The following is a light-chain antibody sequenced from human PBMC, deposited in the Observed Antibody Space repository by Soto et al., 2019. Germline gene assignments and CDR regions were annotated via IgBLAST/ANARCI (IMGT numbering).Light chain of an antibody. Sequence: DIVLTQSPGTLSLSPGERATLSCRASQSVSSSYLAWYQQKSGQAPRLLIYSASRRATGIPDRFTGSGSGTDFTLTINRVEPEDFAVYFCQQYAGSPRTFGQGTKVDIK. CDR1: QSVSSSY. V-gene: IGKV3-20*01. J-gene: IGKJ1*01. CDR3: QQYAGSPRT. CDR2: SAS.